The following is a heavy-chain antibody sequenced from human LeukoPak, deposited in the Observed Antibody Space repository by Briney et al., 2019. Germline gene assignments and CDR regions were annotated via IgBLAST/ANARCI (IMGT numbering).Heavy chain of an antibody. CDR3: ARVTSAGYHGYRIFGY. D-gene: IGHD5-18*01. Sequence: ASVKVSCKASGYVFTGYYMHWVRQAPGQGLEWMGIINPSGGSTSYAQKFQGRVTMTRDTSTSTVYMELSSLRSEDTAVYYCARVTSAGYHGYRIFGYWGQGTLVTVSS. CDR2: INPSGGST. V-gene: IGHV1-46*01. CDR1: GYVFTGYY. J-gene: IGHJ4*02.